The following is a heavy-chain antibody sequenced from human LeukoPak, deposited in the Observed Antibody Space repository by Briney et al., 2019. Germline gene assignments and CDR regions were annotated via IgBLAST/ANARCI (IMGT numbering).Heavy chain of an antibody. J-gene: IGHJ5*02. V-gene: IGHV3-13*01. Sequence: GGSLRLSCAASGFTLSRYDMYWVRHGTGKGLEWVSTIGTAGDTYYPGSVKGRFTISRDNSKNTLYLQMNSLRAEDTAVYYCARHVKQWLVPYWFDPWGEGTLVTVSS. CDR2: IGTAGDT. CDR1: GFTLSRYD. CDR3: ARHVKQWLVPYWFDP. D-gene: IGHD6-19*01.